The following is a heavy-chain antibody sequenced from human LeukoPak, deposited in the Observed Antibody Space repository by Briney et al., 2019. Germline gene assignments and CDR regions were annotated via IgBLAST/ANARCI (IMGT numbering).Heavy chain of an antibody. J-gene: IGHJ4*02. CDR3: VRDGVGAPPFDY. CDR1: GFTFSDYY. Sequence: PGGSLRLSCAASGFTFSDYYMSWIRQAPGKGLEWVSYISSSGGTIYYADSVKGRFTISRDNAKNSLYLQMNSLGAEDTAVYYCVRDGVGAPPFDYWGQGVLVTVSS. D-gene: IGHD1-26*01. V-gene: IGHV3-11*01. CDR2: ISSSGGTI.